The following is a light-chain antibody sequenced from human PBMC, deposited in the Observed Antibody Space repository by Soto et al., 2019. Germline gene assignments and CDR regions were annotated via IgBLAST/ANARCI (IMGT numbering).Light chain of an antibody. V-gene: IGLV2-11*01. Sequence: QSALTQPRSVSGSPGQSVTISCTGTSSDVGGYNYVSWYQQHPGKAPKLMIYEVSKRPSGVPDRLSGSKSDNTASLTISGLLAEDEADYFCCSYAGRYTWVFGGGTKLTVL. CDR1: SSDVGGYNY. CDR2: EVS. CDR3: CSYAGRYTWV. J-gene: IGLJ3*02.